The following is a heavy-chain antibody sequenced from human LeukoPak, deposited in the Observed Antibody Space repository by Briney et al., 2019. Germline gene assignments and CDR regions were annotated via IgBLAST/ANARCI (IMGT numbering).Heavy chain of an antibody. CDR3: AKDGGGYSYGYFDY. J-gene: IGHJ4*02. D-gene: IGHD5-18*01. CDR1: GFIFSSYW. CDR2: IKSDGSEE. V-gene: IGHV3-7*03. Sequence: GGSLRLSCATSGFIFSSYWMCWVRQAPGKGLEWVANIKSDGSEEYYGDSVKGRFTISRDNAKNSLYLQMNSLRAEDTALYYCAKDGGGYSYGYFDYWGQGTLVTVSS.